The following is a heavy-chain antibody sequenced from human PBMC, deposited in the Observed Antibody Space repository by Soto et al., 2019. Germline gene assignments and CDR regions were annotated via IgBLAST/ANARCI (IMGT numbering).Heavy chain of an antibody. Sequence: ASVKVSRKASGYTFTSYGISWVQQAPGQGLEWMGWISAYNGNTNYAQKLQGRVTMTTDTSTSTAYMELRSLRSDDTAVYYCARASTDRRYYELESNYMDVWGKGTTVTVSS. V-gene: IGHV1-18*01. D-gene: IGHD3-3*01. CDR1: GYTFTSYG. J-gene: IGHJ6*03. CDR2: ISAYNGNT. CDR3: ARASTDRRYYELESNYMDV.